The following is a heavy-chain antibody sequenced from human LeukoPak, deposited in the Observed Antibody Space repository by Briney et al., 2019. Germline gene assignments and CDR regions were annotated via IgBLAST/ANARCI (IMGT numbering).Heavy chain of an antibody. CDR3: ARDGSDQWLISWFAP. CDR1: GYTFTSYG. Sequence: ASVKVSCKASGYTFTSYGISWVRQAPGQGLEWMGWISAYNGNTNYAQKLQGRVTMTTDTSTSTAYMELRRLRSDHTAVYYCARDGSDQWLISWFAPWGQGTLVTVSS. D-gene: IGHD6-19*01. J-gene: IGHJ5*02. CDR2: ISAYNGNT. V-gene: IGHV1-18*01.